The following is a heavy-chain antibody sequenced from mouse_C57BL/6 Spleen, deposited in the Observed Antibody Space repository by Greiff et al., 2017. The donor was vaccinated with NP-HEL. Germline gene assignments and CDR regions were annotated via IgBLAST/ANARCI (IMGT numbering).Heavy chain of an antibody. V-gene: IGHV10-3*01. CDR1: GFTFNTYA. J-gene: IGHJ2*01. D-gene: IGHD1-1*01. CDR2: IRSKSSNYAT. CDR3: VRDKGSSYPYYFDY. Sequence: DVMLVESGGGLVQPKGSLKLSCAASGFTFNTYAMHWVRQAPGKGLEWVARIRSKSSNYATYYADSVKDRFTISRDDSQSMLYLQMNNLKTEDTAMYYCVRDKGSSYPYYFDYWGQGTTLTVSS.